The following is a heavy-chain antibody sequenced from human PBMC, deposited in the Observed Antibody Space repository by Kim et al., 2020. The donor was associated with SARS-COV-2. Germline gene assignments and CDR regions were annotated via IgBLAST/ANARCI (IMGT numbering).Heavy chain of an antibody. J-gene: IGHJ6*02. D-gene: IGHD6-13*01. CDR2: ISSSSSYI. CDR3: ARELGIAAAGRLSDYYSYSIDG. CDR1: GFTFNSYS. Sequence: GGSLRLSCAASGFTFNSYSMNWVRQAPGKGLEWVSSISSSSSYIYYADSVKGRFTISRDNAKNSLYLQMNSLRAEDTAVYYCARELGIAAAGRLSDYYSYSIDGRGQGATGTVSS. V-gene: IGHV3-21*01.